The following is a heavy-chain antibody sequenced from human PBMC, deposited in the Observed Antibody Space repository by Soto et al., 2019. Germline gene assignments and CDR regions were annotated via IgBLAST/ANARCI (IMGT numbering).Heavy chain of an antibody. CDR1: GDSMSSYF. CDR3: ARIKSRYYKIISYSFDY. CDR2: LYYGGSA. D-gene: IGHD3-10*01. Sequence: SETLSLTCTVSGDSMSSYFGSWIRQPPGTGLEWIGYLYYGGSANYTPSLKSRLTISLDTSKNQFSLKLKSVTAADTAVYYCARIKSRYYKIISYSFDYWGRGTLVTVSS. J-gene: IGHJ4*02. V-gene: IGHV4-59*12.